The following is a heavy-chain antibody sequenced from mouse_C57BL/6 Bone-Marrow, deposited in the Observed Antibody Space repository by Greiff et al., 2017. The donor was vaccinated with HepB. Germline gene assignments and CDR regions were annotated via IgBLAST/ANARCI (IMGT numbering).Heavy chain of an antibody. CDR2: ISDGGSYT. J-gene: IGHJ3*01. Sequence: EVKLMESGGGLVKPGGSLKLSCAASGFTFSSYAMSWVRQTPEKRLEWVATISDGGSYTYYPDNVKGRFTISRDNAKNNLYLQMSHLKSEDTAMYYCARDRGNWDGFAYWGQGTLVTVSA. D-gene: IGHD4-1*01. V-gene: IGHV5-4*01. CDR3: ARDRGNWDGFAY. CDR1: GFTFSSYA.